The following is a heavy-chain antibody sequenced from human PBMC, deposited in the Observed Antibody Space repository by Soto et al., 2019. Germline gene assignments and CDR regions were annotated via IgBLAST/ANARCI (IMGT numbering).Heavy chain of an antibody. CDR3: ASLGVGDWANYYYYYGMDV. V-gene: IGHV3-23*01. Sequence: GGSLRLSCAATGFTFSVYAMTWVRQAPGKGLEWVSAVTGNGGSTYSADSVKGRFTISRDNSKNTLFLQMNSLRAEDTAVYYCASLGVGDWANYYYYYGMDVWGQGTTVTVSS. CDR2: VTGNGGST. CDR1: GFTFSVYA. J-gene: IGHJ6*02. D-gene: IGHD2-21*02.